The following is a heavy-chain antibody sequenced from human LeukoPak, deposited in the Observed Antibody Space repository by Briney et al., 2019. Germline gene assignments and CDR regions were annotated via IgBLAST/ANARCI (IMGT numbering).Heavy chain of an antibody. Sequence: MSSETLSLTCAVSGGSISSSSYYWGWIRQPPGKGLEWIGSIYYSGSTYYNPSLKSRVTISVDTSKNQFSLKLSSVTAADTAVYYCARTREDIVLMVYARPEFDYWAREPWSPSPQ. D-gene: IGHD2-8*01. CDR2: IYYSGST. CDR1: GGSISSSSYY. V-gene: IGHV4-39*01. J-gene: IGHJ4*02. CDR3: ARTREDIVLMVYARPEFDY.